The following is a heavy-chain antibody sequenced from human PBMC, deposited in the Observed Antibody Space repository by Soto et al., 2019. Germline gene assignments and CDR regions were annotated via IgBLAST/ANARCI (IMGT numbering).Heavy chain of an antibody. CDR3: ARGVEMATIFGYYFDY. D-gene: IGHD5-12*01. CDR2: INHSGST. V-gene: IGHV4-34*01. CDR1: GGSFSGYY. Sequence: SETLSLTCAVYGGSFSGYYWSWIRQPPGKGLEWIGEINHSGSTNYNPSLKSRVTISVDTSKNQFSLKLSSVTAADTAVYYCARGVEMATIFGYYFDYWGQGTLVTVSS. J-gene: IGHJ4*02.